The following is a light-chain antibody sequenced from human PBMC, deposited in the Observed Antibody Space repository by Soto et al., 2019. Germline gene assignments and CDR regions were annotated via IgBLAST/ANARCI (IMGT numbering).Light chain of an antibody. CDR1: QSIAFY. CDR3: QQSYTTPSIT. Sequence: DIQMTQSPSSLSASVGARVTITCRASQSIAFYLNWYQQTPGRAPKSLIYAASTLQSGVPLRFSGSGSGTEFTLTISSLQPEDFATYFCQQSYTTPSITFGQGTRLEIK. V-gene: IGKV1-39*01. J-gene: IGKJ5*01. CDR2: AAS.